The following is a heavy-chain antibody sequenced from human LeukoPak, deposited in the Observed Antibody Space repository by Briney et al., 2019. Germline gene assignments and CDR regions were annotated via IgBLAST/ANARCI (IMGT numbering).Heavy chain of an antibody. CDR1: GYTFTTYA. V-gene: IGHV1-3*01. Sequence: ASVKVSCKASGYTFTTYAMHWVRQAPGQRLEWMGWINGGSGNTKYSQKFQGRVTITRDTSAYTAYMELRSLSSADTAVYFCARAPYDILTGYSLNWFDPWGQGTLVTVSS. D-gene: IGHD3-9*01. CDR2: INGGSGNT. CDR3: ARAPYDILTGYSLNWFDP. J-gene: IGHJ5*02.